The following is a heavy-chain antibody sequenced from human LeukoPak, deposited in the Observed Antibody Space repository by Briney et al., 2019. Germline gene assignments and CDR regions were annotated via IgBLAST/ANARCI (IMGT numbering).Heavy chain of an antibody. CDR1: GGTFSSYA. J-gene: IGHJ5*02. V-gene: IGHV1-69*04. D-gene: IGHD3-10*01. CDR2: IIPIFGIA. Sequence: SVKVSCKASGGTFSSYAISWVRQAPGQGLEWMGRIIPIFGIANYAQKFQGRVTITADKSTSTAYMELSSLRSEDTAVYYCARGSGYGSGSYYSSGFDPWGQGTLVTVSS. CDR3: ARGSGYGSGSYYSSGFDP.